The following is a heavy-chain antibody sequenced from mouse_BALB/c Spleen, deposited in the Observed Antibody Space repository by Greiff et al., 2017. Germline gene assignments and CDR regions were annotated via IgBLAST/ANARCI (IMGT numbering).Heavy chain of an antibody. CDR3: ARPDY. V-gene: IGHV5-17*02. Sequence: EVKVVESGGGLVQPGGSRKLSCAASGFTFSSFGMHWVRQAPEKGLEWVAYISSGSSTIYYADTVKGRFTISRDNPKNTLFLQMTSLRSEDTAMYYCARPDYWGQGTTLTVSS. CDR1: GFTFSSFG. J-gene: IGHJ2*01. CDR2: ISSGSSTI.